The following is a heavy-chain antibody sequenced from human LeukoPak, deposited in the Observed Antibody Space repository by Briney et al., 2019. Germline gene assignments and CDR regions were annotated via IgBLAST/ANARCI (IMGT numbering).Heavy chain of an antibody. CDR1: GYSFTSYG. J-gene: IGHJ4*02. CDR2: ISAYYGHT. V-gene: IGHV1-18*01. D-gene: IGHD2-8*02. Sequence: ASVKVSCKASGYSFTSYGITWVRQAPGPGLEWMGWISAYYGHTNYAQKLHSRVTLTTDTSTSTAYIELRSLRSDDTAVYYCARDFYPGHCAGLSCFLLDYWGQGALVIVSS. CDR3: ARDFYPGHCAGLSCFLLDY.